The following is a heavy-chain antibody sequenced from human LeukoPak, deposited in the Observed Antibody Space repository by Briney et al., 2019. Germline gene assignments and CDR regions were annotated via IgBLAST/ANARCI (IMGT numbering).Heavy chain of an antibody. D-gene: IGHD2-15*01. Sequence: PGGSLRLSCAASGFTFSSYEMNWVRQAPGKGLEWDSYISSSGSTIYYADSVKGRFTISRDNAKNSLYLQMNSLRAEDTAVYYCARDPYCSGGSCYDGPWNWFDPWGQGTLVTVSS. CDR1: GFTFSSYE. J-gene: IGHJ5*02. CDR2: ISSSGSTI. V-gene: IGHV3-48*03. CDR3: ARDPYCSGGSCYDGPWNWFDP.